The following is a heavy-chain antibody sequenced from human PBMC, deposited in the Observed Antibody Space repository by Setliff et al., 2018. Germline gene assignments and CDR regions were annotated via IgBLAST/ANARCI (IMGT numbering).Heavy chain of an antibody. D-gene: IGHD5-18*01. Sequence: SETLSLTCTVSGGSISRGSYDWSWIRQPAGKGLECIGRIYTSGSTNYNPSLKSRFTISVDTSKNQFSLKLSSVTAADTAVYYCARGKSVTASNWFDPWGQGTLVTVSS. J-gene: IGHJ5*02. V-gene: IGHV4-61*02. CDR1: GGSISRGSYD. CDR3: ARGKSVTASNWFDP. CDR2: IYTSGST.